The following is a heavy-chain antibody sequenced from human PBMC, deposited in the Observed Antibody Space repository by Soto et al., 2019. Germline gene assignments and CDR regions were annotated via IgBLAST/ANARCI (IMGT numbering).Heavy chain of an antibody. CDR3: ARHAHLALFDY. Sequence: QLQLQESGSGLAKPSQTLSLTCAVSGGSISSGGYSWSWIRQPPVKGLEWIGYIYHSGSTYYNPSLKSRVTIPVDRSKNQFSLKLSSVTAADTAVYYCARHAHLALFDYWGQGTLVTVSS. CDR1: GGSISSGGYS. V-gene: IGHV4-30-2*01. J-gene: IGHJ4*02. D-gene: IGHD3-3*02. CDR2: IYHSGST.